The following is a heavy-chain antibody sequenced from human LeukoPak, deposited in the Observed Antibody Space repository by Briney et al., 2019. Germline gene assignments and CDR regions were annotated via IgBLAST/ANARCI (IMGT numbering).Heavy chain of an antibody. CDR2: INPSGGST. CDR1: GYTFTSYY. J-gene: IGHJ4*02. D-gene: IGHD6-19*01. CDR3: ASEPMGIAVAGSGYFDY. Sequence: ASVKVSCKASGYTFTSYYMHWVRQAPGQGLEWMGIINPSGGSTSYAQKFQGRVTMTRDTSTSTVYMELSSLRSEDTAVYYCASEPMGIAVAGSGYFDYWGQGTLVTVSS. V-gene: IGHV1-46*01.